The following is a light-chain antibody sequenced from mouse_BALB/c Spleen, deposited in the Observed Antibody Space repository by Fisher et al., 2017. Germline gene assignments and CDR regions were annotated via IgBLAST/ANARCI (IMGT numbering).Light chain of an antibody. J-gene: IGKJ5*01. CDR3: QQWSSNPRT. CDR1: SSVSY. Sequence: IVLTQSPAIMSASPGEKVTMTCSASSSVSYMYWYQQKPGSSPRLLIYDTSNLASGVPVRFSGSGSGTSYSLTISSMEAEDAATYYCQQWSSNPRTFGAGTKLELK. V-gene: IGKV4-55*01. CDR2: DTS.